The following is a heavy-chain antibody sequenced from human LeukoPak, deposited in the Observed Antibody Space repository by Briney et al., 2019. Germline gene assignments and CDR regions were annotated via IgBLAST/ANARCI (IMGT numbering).Heavy chain of an antibody. Sequence: PSETLSLTCAVSGGSISSSNWWGWVRQPPGKGLEWIGEIYHSGSTNYNPSLKSRVTISVGKSKNQFSLKLTSVTAADTAAYYCARQGDSGWYYFDYWGQGTLVTVSS. CDR1: GGSISSSNW. V-gene: IGHV4-4*02. J-gene: IGHJ4*02. D-gene: IGHD6-19*01. CDR2: IYHSGST. CDR3: ARQGDSGWYYFDY.